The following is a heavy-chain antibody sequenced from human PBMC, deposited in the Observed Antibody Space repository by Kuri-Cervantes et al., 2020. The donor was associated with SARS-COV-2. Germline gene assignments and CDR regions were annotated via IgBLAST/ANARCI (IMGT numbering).Heavy chain of an antibody. Sequence: GESLKISCAASGFSFSTNAMSWVRQAPGKGLEWVSTVTGSGGSTFYADSGKGRFTISRDNSQNTLHLQMKSLRDEDTAIYYCAKDRAGVHDFWGQGTLVTVSS. CDR2: VTGSGGST. CDR1: GFSFSTNA. J-gene: IGHJ4*02. V-gene: IGHV3-23*01. D-gene: IGHD2-21*01. CDR3: AKDRAGVHDF.